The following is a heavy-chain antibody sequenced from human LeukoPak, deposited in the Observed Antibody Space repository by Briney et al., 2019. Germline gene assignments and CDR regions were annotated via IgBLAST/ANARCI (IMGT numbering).Heavy chain of an antibody. Sequence: GESLKISCKGSGYSFSIYWIGWVRQMPGKGLEWMGIIYPGDSDTRYSPSFQGQVTISADKSISTAYLQWSSLKSSDTAMYYCARGSRVFAHYDSSGYYSAFDMWGQGTMVTVSS. CDR3: ARGSRVFAHYDSSGYYSAFDM. CDR1: GYSFSIYW. J-gene: IGHJ3*02. CDR2: IYPGDSDT. D-gene: IGHD3-22*01. V-gene: IGHV5-51*01.